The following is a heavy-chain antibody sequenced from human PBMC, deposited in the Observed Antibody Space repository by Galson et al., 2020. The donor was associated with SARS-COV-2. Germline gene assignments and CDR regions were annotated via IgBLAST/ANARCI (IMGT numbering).Heavy chain of an antibody. D-gene: IGHD4-17*01. CDR2: ISSSSSYI. CDR1: GFTFSSYS. CDR3: ARDPRVYGDYDAYYFEY. J-gene: IGHJ4*02. V-gene: IGHV3-21*01. Sequence: GESLKISCAASGFTFSSYSMNWVRHAPGKGLERVSSISSSSSYIYYADPVKGRVTISRDNAKNSLYLQMNSLRAEDTAVYYCARDPRVYGDYDAYYFEYWGQGTLVTVSS.